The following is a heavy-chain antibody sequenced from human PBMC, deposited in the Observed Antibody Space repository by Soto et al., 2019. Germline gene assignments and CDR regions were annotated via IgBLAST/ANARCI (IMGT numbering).Heavy chain of an antibody. Sequence: GGSLRLSCAASGFTFSSYSMNWVRQAPGKGLEWVSSISSSSSYIYYADSVKGRFTISRDNAKNSLYLQMNSLRAEDTAVYYCARGVYNWNEVDAFDIWGQGTMVTVSS. CDR3: ARGVYNWNEVDAFDI. CDR2: ISSSSSYI. J-gene: IGHJ3*02. V-gene: IGHV3-21*01. D-gene: IGHD1-20*01. CDR1: GFTFSSYS.